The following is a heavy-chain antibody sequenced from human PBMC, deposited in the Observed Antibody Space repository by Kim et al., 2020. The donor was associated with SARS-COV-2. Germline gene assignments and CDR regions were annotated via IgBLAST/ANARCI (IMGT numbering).Heavy chain of an antibody. CDR1: GFTFSSYE. D-gene: IGHD3-22*01. CDR3: ARARDDDFEGRGYLPFD. V-gene: IGHV3-48*03. CDR2: ISSSGATI. J-gene: IGHJ4*01. Sequence: GGSLRLSCAASGFTFSSYEMNWVRQAPGKGLEWISYISSSGATIYYADSVKGRFTISRDNAKNSLSLQMNSLRAEDTAVYYCARARDDDFEGRGYLPFD.